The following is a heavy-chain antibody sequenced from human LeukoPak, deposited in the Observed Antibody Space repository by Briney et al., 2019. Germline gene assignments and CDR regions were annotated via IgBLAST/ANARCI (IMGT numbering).Heavy chain of an antibody. J-gene: IGHJ4*02. CDR2: IGGSGGST. CDR3: ARDPGVVAFHYFDY. Sequence: PGGSLRLSCAASGFTFNSHAMGWVRQAPGKGLEWVSAIGGSGGSTYYADSVKGRFTISRDNSKNTLYLQMNSLRAEDTALYYCARDPGVVAFHYFDYWGQGTLVTVSS. V-gene: IGHV3-23*01. CDR1: GFTFNSHA. D-gene: IGHD3-3*01.